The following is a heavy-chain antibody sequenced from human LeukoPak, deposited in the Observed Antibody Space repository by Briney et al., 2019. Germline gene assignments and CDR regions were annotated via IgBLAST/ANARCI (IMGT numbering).Heavy chain of an antibody. Sequence: SETLSLTCTVSGGSISSYYWSWIRQPPGKGLEWIGYIYYSGTTNSNPSLKSRVTISVDTSKNQFSLTLSSVAAADTAVYYCARELQNFPYYMDVWGKGTTVTVSS. CDR2: IYYSGTT. J-gene: IGHJ6*03. V-gene: IGHV4-59*01. D-gene: IGHD1-7*01. CDR1: GGSISSYY. CDR3: ARELQNFPYYMDV.